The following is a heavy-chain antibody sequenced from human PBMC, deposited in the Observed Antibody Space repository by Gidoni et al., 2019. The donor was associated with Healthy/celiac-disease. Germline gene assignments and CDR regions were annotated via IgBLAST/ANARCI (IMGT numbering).Heavy chain of an antibody. CDR1: GFIFRSYG. CDR2: ISYDGSNK. V-gene: IGHV3-30*03. Sequence: QVQLVESGGGVVQPGRSLRLPCAASGFIFRSYGMHWVRQAPGKGLEWMAVISYDGSNKYYADSVKGRFTISRDNSKNTLYLQMNSLGAEDTAVYYCASTQEGRYWGQGTLVTVSS. J-gene: IGHJ4*02. CDR3: ASTQEGRY. D-gene: IGHD1-26*01.